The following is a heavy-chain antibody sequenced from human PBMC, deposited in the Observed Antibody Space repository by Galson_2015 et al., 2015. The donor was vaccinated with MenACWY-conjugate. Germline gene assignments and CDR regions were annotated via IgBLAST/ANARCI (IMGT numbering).Heavy chain of an antibody. CDR2: ISSNGGST. CDR3: VKGYCSGGSCSHFDY. Sequence: SLRLSCAASGFTFSSYAMHWVRQAPGKGLEYVSAISSNGGSTYYADSVKGRFTISRDNSKNTLYLQMSSLRAEDTAVYYCVKGYCSGGSCSHFDYWGQGPLVTVPS. D-gene: IGHD2-15*01. V-gene: IGHV3-64D*06. CDR1: GFTFSSYA. J-gene: IGHJ4*02.